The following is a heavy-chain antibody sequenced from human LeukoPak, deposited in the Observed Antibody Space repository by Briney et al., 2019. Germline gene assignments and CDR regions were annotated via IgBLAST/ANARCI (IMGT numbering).Heavy chain of an antibody. CDR3: ARGVSGGSYCLDY. CDR2: ISYDGSNK. CDR1: GFTFSSYG. Sequence: PGGSLRLSCAASGFTFSSYGMHWVRQAPGKGLEWVAVISYDGSNKYYADSVKGRFTISRDNSKNTLYLQMNSLRVEDTAVYHCARGVSGGSYCLDYWGQGTLVTVSS. V-gene: IGHV3-30*03. J-gene: IGHJ4*02. D-gene: IGHD1-26*01.